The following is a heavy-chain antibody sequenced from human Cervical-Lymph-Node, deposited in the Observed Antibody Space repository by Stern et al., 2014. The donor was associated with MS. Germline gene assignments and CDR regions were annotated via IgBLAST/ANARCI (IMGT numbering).Heavy chain of an antibody. J-gene: IGHJ6*02. V-gene: IGHV4-31*03. CDR1: GGSINNGAYY. CDR3: ARELSGMYGMDV. Sequence: VQLGESGPGLVKPSQTLSLTCTVSGGSINNGAYYWSWVRQHPGKGLAWPGYIYYSGATYYNPSLKGRLTISVDTSKRHFSLKLTSVTAADTAVYYCARELSGMYGMDVWGQGTTVTVSS. D-gene: IGHD1-1*01. CDR2: IYYSGAT.